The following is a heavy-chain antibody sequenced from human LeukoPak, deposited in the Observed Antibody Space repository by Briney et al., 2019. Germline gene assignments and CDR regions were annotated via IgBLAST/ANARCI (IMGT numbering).Heavy chain of an antibody. CDR1: GFSFTNFW. Sequence: PGGSLRLSCAVSGFSFTNFWMSWVRQAPGRGLEWVANIHPEGNEKYHVESVKGRFTISRDNTKNLLFLQMNGLRVEDTAVYYCARGDAFSGDHWVQGTLVTVSS. V-gene: IGHV3-7*04. J-gene: IGHJ4*02. CDR2: IHPEGNEK. CDR3: ARGDAFSGDH.